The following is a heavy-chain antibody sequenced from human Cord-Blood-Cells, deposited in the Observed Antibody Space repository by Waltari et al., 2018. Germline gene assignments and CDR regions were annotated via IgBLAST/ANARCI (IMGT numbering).Heavy chain of an antibody. D-gene: IGHD1-20*01. V-gene: IGHV4-39*01. Sequence: QLQLQESGPGLVKPSETLSLTCTVSGGSISSSSYYWGWIRPPPGKGLEWIGSIYYSESTYYNPSLKVRVTISVDTSKNHFSLKLSSVTAADTAVYYCASHNWNYYYYMDGWGKGTTVTVSS. CDR1: GGSISSSSYY. CDR3: ASHNWNYYYYMDG. J-gene: IGHJ6*03. CDR2: IYYSEST.